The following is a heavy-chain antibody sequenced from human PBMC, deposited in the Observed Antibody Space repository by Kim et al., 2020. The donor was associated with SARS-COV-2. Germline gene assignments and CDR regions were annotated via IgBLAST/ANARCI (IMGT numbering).Heavy chain of an antibody. CDR2: ISNSGSTI. CDR3: AGLSIFGVVISSSRYYYAMDV. V-gene: IGHV3-11*01. Sequence: GGSLRLSCAASGFTFSDYYMTWIRQAPGKGLEWVSYISNSGSTIYYADSVKGRFTISRDNAKNSLYLQMNSLRAEDTALYYCAGLSIFGVVISSSRYYYAMDVWGQGTTVTVSS. J-gene: IGHJ6*02. CDR1: GFTFSDYY. D-gene: IGHD3-3*01.